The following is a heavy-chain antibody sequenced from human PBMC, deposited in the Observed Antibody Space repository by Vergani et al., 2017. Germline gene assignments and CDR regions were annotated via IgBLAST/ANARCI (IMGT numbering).Heavy chain of an antibody. V-gene: IGHV1-69*18. CDR1: GGTFSSYA. CDR2: IIPIFGTA. CDR3: AIDPRPYCSSTSCYRDYYYGIDV. J-gene: IGHJ6*02. D-gene: IGHD2-2*02. Sequence: QVQLVQSGAEVKKPGSSVKVSCKASGGTFSSYAISWVRQAPGQGLEWMGRIIPIFGTANYAQKFQGRVTITADETTSTAYMELSSLRSEDTAVYYCAIDPRPYCSSTSCYRDYYYGIDVWGQGTTVTVSS.